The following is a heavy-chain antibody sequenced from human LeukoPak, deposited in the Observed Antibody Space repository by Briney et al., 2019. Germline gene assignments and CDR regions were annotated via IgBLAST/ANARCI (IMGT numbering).Heavy chain of an antibody. CDR2: IYYSGST. D-gene: IGHD6-13*01. J-gene: IGHJ5*01. Sequence: SETLSLTCTISGGSISSYYWSWIRQPPGKGLEWIGYIYYSGSTNYNPSLKSRVTISVDTSKNQFSLKLSSVTAADTAVYYCARGYAAAGKWFDYWGQGTLVTVSS. V-gene: IGHV4-59*01. CDR1: GGSISSYY. CDR3: ARGYAAAGKWFDY.